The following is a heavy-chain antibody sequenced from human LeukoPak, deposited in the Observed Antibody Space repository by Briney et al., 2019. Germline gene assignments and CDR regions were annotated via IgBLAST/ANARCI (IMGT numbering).Heavy chain of an antibody. D-gene: IGHD3-22*01. J-gene: IGHJ3*02. CDR3: ARDHDSSSGDAFDI. Sequence: PGGSLRLSCAASGFTFTNYWMSWVRQAPGKGLEWVSVIYSGGRTYYADSVKGRFTISRDNSKNTLYLQMNSLRAEDTAVYYCARDHDSSSGDAFDIWGQGTMVTVSS. CDR1: GFTFTNYW. V-gene: IGHV3-53*01. CDR2: IYSGGRT.